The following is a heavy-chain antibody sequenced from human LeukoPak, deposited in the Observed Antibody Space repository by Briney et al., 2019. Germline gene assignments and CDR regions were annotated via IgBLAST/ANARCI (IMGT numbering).Heavy chain of an antibody. Sequence: KPSETLSLTCTVSGGSISSYYWSWIRQPAGKGLEWIGRIYTSGSTNYNPSLKSRVTMSVDTSKNQFSLKLSSVTAADTAVYYCAGNRIGYCSSTSCPALGYWGQGTLVTVSS. CDR1: GGSISSYY. CDR3: AGNRIGYCSSTSCPALGY. D-gene: IGHD2-2*01. CDR2: IYTSGST. V-gene: IGHV4-4*07. J-gene: IGHJ4*02.